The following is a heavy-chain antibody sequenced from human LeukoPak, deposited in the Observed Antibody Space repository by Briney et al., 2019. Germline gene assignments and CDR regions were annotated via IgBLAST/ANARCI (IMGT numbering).Heavy chain of an antibody. Sequence: AGGSLRLSCAASGFTFSNYAMRWVRQAPGKGLEWVSGISGSGDSTYYADSVKGRFTISRDNSKNTLYLQMNSLRAEDTAVYYCAKAYQERGYSYGLTLGAFDIWGQGTMVTVSS. J-gene: IGHJ3*02. D-gene: IGHD5-18*01. CDR3: AKAYQERGYSYGLTLGAFDI. CDR2: ISGSGDST. CDR1: GFTFSNYA. V-gene: IGHV3-23*01.